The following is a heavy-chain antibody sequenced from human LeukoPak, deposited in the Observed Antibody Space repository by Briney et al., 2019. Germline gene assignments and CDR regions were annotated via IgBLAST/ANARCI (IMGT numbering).Heavy chain of an antibody. V-gene: IGHV4-59*08. CDR2: IYYSGST. J-gene: IGHJ4*02. CDR1: GFTFSSYS. D-gene: IGHD4-17*01. CDR3: ASLTTVTQGYFDS. Sequence: GSLRLSCAASGFTFSSYSMSWIRQPPGKGLEWVGYIYYSGSTNYNPSLKSRLTISLDASKNQFSLKLSSVTATDTAVYYCASLTTVTQGYFDSWGQGTLVTVSS.